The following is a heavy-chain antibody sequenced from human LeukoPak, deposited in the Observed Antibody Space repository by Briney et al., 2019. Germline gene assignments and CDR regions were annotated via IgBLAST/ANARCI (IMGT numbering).Heavy chain of an antibody. CDR2: ISNDGGGT. CDR3: AKGSSGYFFDL. J-gene: IGHJ4*02. V-gene: IGHV3-23*01. Sequence: GGSLRLSCAASGFIFNNYGLVWVRQAPGKGLEWVSVISNDGGGTTYADFVKGRFSVSRDNSKNTLFLQMNSLRAEDTALYYCAKGSSGYFFDLWGQGTLVTVSP. CDR1: GFIFNNYG. D-gene: IGHD3-22*01.